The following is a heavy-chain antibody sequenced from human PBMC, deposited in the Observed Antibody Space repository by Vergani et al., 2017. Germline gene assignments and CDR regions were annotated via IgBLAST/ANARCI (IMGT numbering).Heavy chain of an antibody. CDR2: IYTSGST. Sequence: QVQLQESGPGLVKPSQTLSLTCTVPGGSISSGSYYWSWIRQPAGKGLEWIGRIYTSGSTNYNPSLKSRVTISVDTSKNQFSRKLSSVTAADTAVYYCARQGGHYYGNSGYSNWFDPWGQGTLVTVYS. D-gene: IGHD3-22*01. V-gene: IGHV4-61*02. CDR1: GGSISSGSYY. CDR3: ARQGGHYYGNSGYSNWFDP. J-gene: IGHJ5*02.